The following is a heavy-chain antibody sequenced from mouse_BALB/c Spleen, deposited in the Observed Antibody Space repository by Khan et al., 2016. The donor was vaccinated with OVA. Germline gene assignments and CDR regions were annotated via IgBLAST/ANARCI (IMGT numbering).Heavy chain of an antibody. D-gene: IGHD1-1*01. CDR1: GYSITSGYA. Sequence: EVQLQESGPGLVKPSQSLSLTCTVTGYSITSGYAWNWIRQFPGNKLEWMGYISYSDVTNYNPSLKSRISITRDTSKNEFFLQLNSVTTEDTATYYWARGNYYGHYFDYWGQGTTLTVSS. CDR3: ARGNYYGHYFDY. CDR2: ISYSDVT. V-gene: IGHV3-2*02. J-gene: IGHJ2*01.